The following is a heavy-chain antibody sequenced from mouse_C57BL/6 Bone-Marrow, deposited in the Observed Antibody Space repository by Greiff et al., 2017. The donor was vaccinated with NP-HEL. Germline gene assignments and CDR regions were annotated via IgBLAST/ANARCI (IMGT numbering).Heavy chain of an antibody. D-gene: IGHD2-1*01. CDR1: GYTFTSYW. Sequence: EVQLQQSGTVLARPGASVKMSCKTSGYTFTSYWMHWVKQRPGQGLEWIGAIYPGNSDTSYNQKFKGKAKLTAVTSASTAYMELSSLTNEDSAVYYCTRYHYGNYVFDYWGQGTTLTVSS. CDR3: TRYHYGNYVFDY. V-gene: IGHV1-5*01. CDR2: IYPGNSDT. J-gene: IGHJ2*01.